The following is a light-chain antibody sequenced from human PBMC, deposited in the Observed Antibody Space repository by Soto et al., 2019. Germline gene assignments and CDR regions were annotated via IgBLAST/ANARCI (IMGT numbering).Light chain of an antibody. CDR1: QGISSY. V-gene: IGKV1-9*01. CDR3: QQYGSSIQT. CDR2: AAS. Sequence: IQLTQSPSSLSASVGDRVTITCRASQGISSYLAWYQQKPGKAPKLLIYAASTLQSGVPSRFSGSGSGTDFTLTISRLEPEDFAVYYCQQYGSSIQTFGQGTKV. J-gene: IGKJ1*01.